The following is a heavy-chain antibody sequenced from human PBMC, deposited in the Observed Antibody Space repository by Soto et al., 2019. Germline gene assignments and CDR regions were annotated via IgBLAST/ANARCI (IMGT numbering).Heavy chain of an antibody. J-gene: IGHJ4*02. V-gene: IGHV5-10-1*01. CDR3: AREPSFEYPSSSPGGGFDY. CDR1: GYSFTSYW. Sequence: GESLKISCKGSGYSFTSYWISWVRQMPGKGLEWMGRIDPSDSYTNYSPSFQGRVTISADKSISTAYLQWSSLKASDTAMYYCAREPSFEYPSSSPGGGFDYWGQGNMVTVS. CDR2: IDPSDSYT. D-gene: IGHD6-6*01.